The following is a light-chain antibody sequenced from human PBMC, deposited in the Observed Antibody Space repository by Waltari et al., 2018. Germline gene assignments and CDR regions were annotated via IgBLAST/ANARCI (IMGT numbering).Light chain of an antibody. CDR1: GSNIGNNF. CDR2: DNN. Sequence: QSVLTQPPSVSAAPGQKVTISCSGTGSNIGNNFVSWYQQRPGTAPKLLLYDNNKRPSGSPDRFSGSKSGTSATLGITGLQTGDEADYYCGTWDTDLSVVFGGGTKLTVL. J-gene: IGLJ2*01. CDR3: GTWDTDLSVV. V-gene: IGLV1-51*01.